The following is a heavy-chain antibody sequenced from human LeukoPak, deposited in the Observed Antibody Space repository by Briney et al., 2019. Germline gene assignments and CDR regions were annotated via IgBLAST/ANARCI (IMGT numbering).Heavy chain of an antibody. CDR3: AREGLLLKYFDY. J-gene: IGHJ4*02. CDR2: IYYSGST. V-gene: IGHV4-59*01. D-gene: IGHD2-15*01. Sequence: SETKSLTCTVSGGSISSYYWSWIRQPPGKGLEWIGYIYYSGSTNYNPSLKSRVTISVDTSKNQFSLKLSSVTAADTAVYYCAREGLLLKYFDYWGQGTLVTVSS. CDR1: GGSISSYY.